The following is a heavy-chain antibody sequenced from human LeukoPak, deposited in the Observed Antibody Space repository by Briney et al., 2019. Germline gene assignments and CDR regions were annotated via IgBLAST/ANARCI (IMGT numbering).Heavy chain of an antibody. CDR1: GGSISSSSYY. Sequence: SETLSLTCTVSGGSISSSSYYWGWIRQPPGKGPEWIGEINHSGSTNYNPSLKSRVTISVDTSKNQFFLKLGSVTAADTAVYYCARGSSQSRPYYDFWSGYFDYWGQGTLVTVSS. J-gene: IGHJ4*02. CDR2: INHSGST. D-gene: IGHD3-3*01. CDR3: ARGSSQSRPYYDFWSGYFDY. V-gene: IGHV4-39*07.